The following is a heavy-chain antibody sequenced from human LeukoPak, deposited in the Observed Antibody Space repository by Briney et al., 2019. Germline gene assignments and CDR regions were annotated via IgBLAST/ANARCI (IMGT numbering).Heavy chain of an antibody. V-gene: IGHV1-46*01. CDR2: INPSGGTT. CDR3: ARGRMTRDI. Sequence: ASVKVSCKASGYTLTSYYMHWVRQAPGQGLEWMGIINPSGGTTSYVQKFHDRLTMTRDTSTSTVYMELSSLRSEDTAVYYCARGRMTRDIWGQGTMVTVSS. CDR1: GYTLTSYY. D-gene: IGHD2-21*02. J-gene: IGHJ3*02.